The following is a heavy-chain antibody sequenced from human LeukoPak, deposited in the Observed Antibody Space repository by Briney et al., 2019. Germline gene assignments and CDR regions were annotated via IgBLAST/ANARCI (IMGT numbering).Heavy chain of an antibody. J-gene: IGHJ3*02. CDR2: ISSDGGNT. Sequence: GGSLRLSCAASGFTFSSCAMHWVRQAPGKGLEYVSGISSDGGNTYYANSVKGRFTISRDNAKNTLYFQLGSLRPEDMGVYYCARGGTYSRDGPDIWGQGTMVTVSS. V-gene: IGHV3-64*01. CDR3: ARGGTYSRDGPDI. D-gene: IGHD1-26*01. CDR1: GFTFSSCA.